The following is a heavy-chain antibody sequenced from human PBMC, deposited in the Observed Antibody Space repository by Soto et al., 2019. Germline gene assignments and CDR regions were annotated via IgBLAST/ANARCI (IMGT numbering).Heavy chain of an antibody. V-gene: IGHV1-18*01. CDR2: ISAYNGNT. CDR3: ARDGGQWDYGDYSTRGLYYYYYYMDV. J-gene: IGHJ6*03. D-gene: IGHD4-17*01. CDR1: GYTFTSYG. Sequence: ASVKVSCKASGYTFTSYGISWVRQTPGQGLEWMGWISAYNGNTNYAQKLQGRVTMTTDKSTSTAYMELRSLRSDDTAVYYCARDGGQWDYGDYSTRGLYYYYYYMDVWGKGTTVTVSS.